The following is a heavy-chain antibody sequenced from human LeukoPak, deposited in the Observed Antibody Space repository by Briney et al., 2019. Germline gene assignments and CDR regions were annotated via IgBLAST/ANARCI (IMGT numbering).Heavy chain of an antibody. CDR3: GTPRRTGGPYAAFDI. CDR2: IDYSGNT. J-gene: IGHJ3*02. D-gene: IGHD2-2*01. CDR1: GGSISSYY. Sequence: PSETLSLTCTVSGGSISSYYWSWIRQPPGKGLEWIGYIDYSGNTNYNPSLKSRVTISVDTSKNQFSLKLSSVTAADTAVYYCGTPRRTGGPYAAFDIWGQGTMVTVSS. V-gene: IGHV4-59*08.